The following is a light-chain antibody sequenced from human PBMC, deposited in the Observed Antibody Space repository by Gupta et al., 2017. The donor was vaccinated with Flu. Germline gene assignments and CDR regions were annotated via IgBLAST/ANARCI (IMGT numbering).Light chain of an antibody. CDR3: HQYKTSPYT. V-gene: IGKV3-20*01. J-gene: IGKJ2*01. Sequence: LGQSPGTLSVSPGESVTLSCRAGENIYRNFVVWYRQKPGQPPRVVMYGTSTRAPGIPDRFTGDGSGTDFTLTINGVEPEDCGIYYCHQYKTSPYTFGQGTKLEIK. CDR1: ENIYRNF. CDR2: GTS.